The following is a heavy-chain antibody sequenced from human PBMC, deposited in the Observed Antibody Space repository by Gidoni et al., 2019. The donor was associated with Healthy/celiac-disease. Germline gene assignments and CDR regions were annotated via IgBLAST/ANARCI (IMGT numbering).Heavy chain of an antibody. D-gene: IGHD3-3*01. CDR1: GGSISSSSYY. CDR2: ISYSGST. CDR3: AREGITIFGVVPENWFDP. Sequence: QLQLQESCPGLVKPSETLSLTCTVSGGSISSSSYYWGWIRQPPGKGLEWIGSISYSGSTYYNPSLKSRVSISVDTSKNQFSLKLSSVTAADTAVYYCAREGITIFGVVPENWFDPWGQGTLVTVSS. V-gene: IGHV4-39*02. J-gene: IGHJ5*02.